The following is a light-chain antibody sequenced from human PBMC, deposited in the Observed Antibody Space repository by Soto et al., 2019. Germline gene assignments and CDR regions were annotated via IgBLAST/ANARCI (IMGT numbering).Light chain of an antibody. CDR2: GAS. J-gene: IGKJ1*01. Sequence: EIVMTQSPATLSVSPGERATLSCRASQSVSSNLAWYQHKPGQAPRLLIYGASTRATGIPARFSGSGSGTEFALTIRSLQSEDFAVYFCQQYNNWPSFGQGTRWIS. V-gene: IGKV3-15*01. CDR3: QQYNNWPS. CDR1: QSVSSN.